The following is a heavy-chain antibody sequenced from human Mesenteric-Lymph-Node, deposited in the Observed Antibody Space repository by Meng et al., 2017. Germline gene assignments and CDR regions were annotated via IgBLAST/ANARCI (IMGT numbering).Heavy chain of an antibody. D-gene: IGHD4-17*01. Sequence: EVQVVESGGGLVKPGGSLRLSCAASGFTFSSYSMNWVRQAPGKGLEWVSSISSASSYIYYGDSVKGRFTISRDNAKNSLYLQMNSLRVEDTAVYYCAIASGDYRWTFDYWGQGTLVTVSS. CDR2: ISSASSYI. CDR1: GFTFSSYS. CDR3: AIASGDYRWTFDY. V-gene: IGHV3-21*04. J-gene: IGHJ4*02.